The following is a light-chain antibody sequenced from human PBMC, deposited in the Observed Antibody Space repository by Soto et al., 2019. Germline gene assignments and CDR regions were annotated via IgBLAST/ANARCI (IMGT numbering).Light chain of an antibody. Sequence: IPMTQSPSSLSAFVGDTVTITCRASQTVSTFLNWYQQKPGKVPKVLIYSAYSLQSGVQSRFSGSGSGTDFTLTIKSLQPEDFATYYCQQSYFTPITFGQGTRLEIK. CDR1: QTVSTF. J-gene: IGKJ5*01. CDR3: QQSYFTPIT. CDR2: SAY. V-gene: IGKV1-39*01.